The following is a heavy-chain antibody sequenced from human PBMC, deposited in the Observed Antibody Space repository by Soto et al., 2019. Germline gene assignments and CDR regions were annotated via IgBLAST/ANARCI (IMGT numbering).Heavy chain of an antibody. D-gene: IGHD1-1*01. J-gene: IGHJ3*02. CDR1: GFTFSSYA. CDR2: ISSNGGST. V-gene: IGHV3-64D*06. Sequence: GGSLRLSCSASGFTFSSYAMHWVRQAPGKGLEYVSAISSNGGSTYYADSVKGRFTISRDNSKNTLYLQMSSLRAEDTAVYYCVKEEGGTSTDDAFDIWGQGTMVTVSS. CDR3: VKEEGGTSTDDAFDI.